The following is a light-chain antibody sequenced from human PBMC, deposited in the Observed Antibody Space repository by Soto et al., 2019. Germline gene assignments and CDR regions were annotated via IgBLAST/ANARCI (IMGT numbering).Light chain of an antibody. J-gene: IGLJ2*01. V-gene: IGLV2-8*01. CDR1: SSDVGGYNY. CDR2: EVS. CDR3: SSYAGSNNFVV. Sequence: QSVLTQPPSASGSPGQSVTISCTGTSSDVGGYNYVSWYQQHPGKAPKLMIYEVSKRPSGVPDRVSGSKSGNTASLTVSGLQAEDEADYYCSSYAGSNNFVVFGGGTQLTVL.